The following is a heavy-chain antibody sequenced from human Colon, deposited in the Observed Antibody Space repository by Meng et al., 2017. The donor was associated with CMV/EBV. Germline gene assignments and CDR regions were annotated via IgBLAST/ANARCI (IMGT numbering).Heavy chain of an antibody. V-gene: IGHV1-2*02. D-gene: IGHD1-26*01. J-gene: IGHJ4*02. CDR3: ARDPSGSRVPFDY. Sequence: QVHLVQSGAEGKKPGASVKVSCKTSGSTFSDYHIHWVRQAPGQGLEWMGWINSNSGATDYAQKFQGRFTMTRDTSITTVYMELSSLRSDDTAVYYCARDPSGSRVPFDYWGQGSLVTVSS. CDR1: GSTFSDYH. CDR2: INSNSGAT.